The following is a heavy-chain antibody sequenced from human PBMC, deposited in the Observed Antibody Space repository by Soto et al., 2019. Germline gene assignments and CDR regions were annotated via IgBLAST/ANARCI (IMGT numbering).Heavy chain of an antibody. CDR3: ARVIRGAYYNSPLHT. CDR2: INPYSGGA. Sequence: ASVKVSCKASGYTFTGYFMHWVRQAPGQGLEWMGWINPYSGGADYAQSFQGRVTMTRDASISTVYMELSRLRFGDTAVYYCARVIRGAYYNSPLHTWGQGTVVTVSS. CDR1: GYTFTGYF. J-gene: IGHJ5*02. V-gene: IGHV1-2*02. D-gene: IGHD3-10*01.